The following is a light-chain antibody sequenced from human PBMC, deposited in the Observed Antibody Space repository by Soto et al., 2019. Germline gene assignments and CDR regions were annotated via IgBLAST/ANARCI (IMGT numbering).Light chain of an antibody. J-gene: IGLJ1*01. V-gene: IGLV2-23*02. CDR1: SGDVGGYNL. CDR2: EVT. Sequence: QSVLTQPASVSGSPGQSITIPCTGTSGDVGGYNLVSWYQQHPGKAPKLMIYEVTERPSGVSNRFPGSKSGNTASLTISGLQPDDEADYYCCSYAGNSEVFGTGTKVTVL. CDR3: CSYAGNSEV.